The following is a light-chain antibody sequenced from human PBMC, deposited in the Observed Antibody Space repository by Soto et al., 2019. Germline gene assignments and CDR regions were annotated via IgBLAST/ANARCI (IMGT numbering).Light chain of an antibody. J-gene: IGKJ1*01. CDR2: DAS. CDR1: QSISSW. Sequence: DIQMTQSPSTLSASVVYRFTITCRASQSISSWLAWYQQKPGKAPKLLIYDASSLQNGVPSRFRGAESGTEFTLTISSLQPDDFAVYYCQQYNSYPWTFGQGTKVDIK. V-gene: IGKV1-5*01. CDR3: QQYNSYPWT.